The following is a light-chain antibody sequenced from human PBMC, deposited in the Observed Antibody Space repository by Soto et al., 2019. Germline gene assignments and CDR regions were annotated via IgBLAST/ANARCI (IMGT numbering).Light chain of an antibody. J-gene: IGKJ5*01. V-gene: IGKV3-11*01. CDR2: DAS. CDR3: QQRSSWPIT. Sequence: VFTQTSANLSLSQGGRSHLSLRPSRSVSSHLVWYQQKPGQAPRLLISDASNRATGIPARFSGSGSGTDFTLTINSLEPEDFAVYYCQQRSSWPITFGQGTRLDIK. CDR1: RSVSSH.